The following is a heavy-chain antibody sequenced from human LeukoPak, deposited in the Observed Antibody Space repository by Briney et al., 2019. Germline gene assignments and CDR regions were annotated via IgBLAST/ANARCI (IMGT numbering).Heavy chain of an antibody. J-gene: IGHJ4*02. CDR3: ARGYCSGGSCNSGKNYFDY. CDR2: INHSGST. V-gene: IGHV4-34*01. Sequence: PAETLSLTCAVYGGSFSGYYWSWIRQPPGKGLEWIGEINHSGSTNYNQSLKSRVTISVDTSKNQFSLKLSSVTAADTAVYYCARGYCSGGSCNSGKNYFDYWGQGTLVTVCS. CDR1: GGSFSGYY. D-gene: IGHD2-15*01.